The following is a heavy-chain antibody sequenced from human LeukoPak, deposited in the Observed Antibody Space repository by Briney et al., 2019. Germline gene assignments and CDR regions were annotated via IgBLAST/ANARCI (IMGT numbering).Heavy chain of an antibody. CDR2: IYPGDSDT. CDR3: ARAVDTAMVYFDY. D-gene: IGHD5-18*01. Sequence: GESLKTSCKGSGYSFTSYWIGWVRQMPGKGLEWMGLIYPGDSDTRYSPSFQGQVTISADKSISTAYLQWSSLKASDTAMYYCARAVDTAMVYFDYWGQGTLVTVSS. V-gene: IGHV5-51*01. CDR1: GYSFTSYW. J-gene: IGHJ4*02.